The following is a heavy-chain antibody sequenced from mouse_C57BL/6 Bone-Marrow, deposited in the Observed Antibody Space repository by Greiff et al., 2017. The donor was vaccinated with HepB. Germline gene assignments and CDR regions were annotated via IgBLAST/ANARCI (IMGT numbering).Heavy chain of an antibody. V-gene: IGHV10-1*01. CDR2: IRSKSNNYAT. J-gene: IGHJ4*01. D-gene: IGHD6-1*01. Sequence: EVQLVESGGGLVQPKGSLKLSCAASGFSFNTYAMNWVRQAPGKGLEWVARIRSKSNNYATYYADSVKDRFTISRDDSESMLYLQMNNLKTEDTAMYYCVRRLLRDYYAMDYWGQGTSVTVSS. CDR3: VRRLLRDYYAMDY. CDR1: GFSFNTYA.